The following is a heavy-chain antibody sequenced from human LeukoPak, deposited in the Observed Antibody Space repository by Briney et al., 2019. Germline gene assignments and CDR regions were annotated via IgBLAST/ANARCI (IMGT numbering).Heavy chain of an antibody. J-gene: IGHJ4*02. D-gene: IGHD1-1*01. CDR3: ARDVFFRGYTTDY. CDR2: INPRGGST. Sequence: GASVKVPCKASGYTFTSYYMHWVRQAPGQGLEWMGIINPRGGSTSYAQKFQGRVTMTRDMSTSTVYMELSSLRSEDTAVYYCARDVFFRGYTTDYWGQGTLITVSS. CDR1: GYTFTSYY. V-gene: IGHV1-46*01.